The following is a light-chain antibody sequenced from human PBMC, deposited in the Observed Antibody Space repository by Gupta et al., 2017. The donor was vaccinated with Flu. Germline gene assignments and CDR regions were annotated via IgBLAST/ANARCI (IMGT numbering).Light chain of an antibody. Sequence: GNYYDACCQHHPRTAPTLIIYDTVRQPSGIAHRFSGSKSGTTAALVITGVQPGDEADYYCGTWDDSSSSGVFGGGTKVTVL. J-gene: IGLJ2*01. CDR2: DTV. CDR1: GNYY. V-gene: IGLV1-51*02. CDR3: GTWDDSSSSGV.